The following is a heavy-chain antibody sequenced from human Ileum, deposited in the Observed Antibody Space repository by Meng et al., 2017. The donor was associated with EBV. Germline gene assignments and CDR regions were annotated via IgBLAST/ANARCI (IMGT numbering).Heavy chain of an antibody. CDR3: VYSSSFH. CDR1: GFTFSNYY. J-gene: IGHJ4*02. V-gene: IGHV3-11*01. Sequence: QGQLGASWGGLVKACVPLRLFSAASGFTFSNYYMNWIRQAPGKGLEWVSFISSTGRTKYYADSVKGRFTVSRDNAKNSLFLQMHSLRAEDTAVYYCVYSSSFHWGQGTLVTVSS. CDR2: ISSTGRTK. D-gene: IGHD6-13*01.